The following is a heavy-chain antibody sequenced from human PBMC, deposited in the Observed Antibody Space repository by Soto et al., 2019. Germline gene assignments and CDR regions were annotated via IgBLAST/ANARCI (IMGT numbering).Heavy chain of an antibody. CDR3: ARDSLSIAARLRSEYYYYGMDV. CDR2: IYYSGST. J-gene: IGHJ6*02. D-gene: IGHD6-6*01. V-gene: IGHV4-61*01. CDR1: GGSVSSGSYY. Sequence: SETLSLTCTVSGGSVSSGSYYWSWIRQPPGKGLEWIGYIYYSGSTNYNPSLKSRVTISADTSKNQFSLKLSSVTAADTAVYYCARDSLSIAARLRSEYYYYGMDVWGQGTTVTVSS.